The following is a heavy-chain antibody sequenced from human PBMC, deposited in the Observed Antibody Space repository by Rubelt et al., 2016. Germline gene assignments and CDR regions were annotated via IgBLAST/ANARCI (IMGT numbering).Heavy chain of an antibody. Sequence: QLQLQESGPGLVKPSETLSLTCTVSGGSISSSSYYWGWIRQPPGKGLEWIGSIYYSGSTYYNPSLKSRVTISVDTSKNQFSLKLSSVTAADTAVYYCARVLVRSGLDPWGQGTLVTVSS. CDR2: IYYSGST. D-gene: IGHD3-10*02. V-gene: IGHV4-39*01. CDR3: ARVLVRSGLDP. CDR1: GGSISSSSYY. J-gene: IGHJ5*02.